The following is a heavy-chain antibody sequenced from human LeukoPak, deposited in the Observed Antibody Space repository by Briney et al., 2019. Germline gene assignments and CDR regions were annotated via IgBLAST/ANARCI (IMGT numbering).Heavy chain of an antibody. CDR2: KNPNSGRT. V-gene: IGHV1-8*01. Sequence: GASVKVSCKASGYTFTSYDINWVRQATGQGLEWMGWKNPNSGRTGFAQKFQGRLTMTTDTSISTAYMELSSLTSEDTAVYYRARGPVSTHGMDVWGQGTTVTVSS. J-gene: IGHJ6*02. CDR1: GYTFTSYD. CDR3: ARGPVSTHGMDV. D-gene: IGHD2-2*01.